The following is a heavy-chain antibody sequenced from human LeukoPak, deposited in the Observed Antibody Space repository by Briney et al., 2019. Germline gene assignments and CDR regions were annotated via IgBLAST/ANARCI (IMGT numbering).Heavy chain of an antibody. J-gene: IGHJ3*02. CDR2: INPNSGGT. D-gene: IGHD3-22*01. Sequence: ASVKVSCKTSGYTFTDYYMHWVRQAPGQGLEWMGWINPNSGGTNYAQKFQGRVTMTRDTSISTAYMELSRLRSDDTAVYYCARTYYYDSSGYRSSAFDIWGQGTMVTVSS. CDR3: ARTYYYDSSGYRSSAFDI. CDR1: GYTFTDYY. V-gene: IGHV1-2*02.